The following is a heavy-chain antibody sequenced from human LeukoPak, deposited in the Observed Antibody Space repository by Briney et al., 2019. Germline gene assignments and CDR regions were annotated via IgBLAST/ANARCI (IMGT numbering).Heavy chain of an antibody. CDR1: GFTFSSYA. CDR3: AKHLYSVVGATIDYYYGMDV. D-gene: IGHD1-26*01. J-gene: IGHJ6*02. Sequence: GGSLRLSCAASGFTFSSYAMSWVRQAPGKGLEWVPAISGSGGSTYYADSVKGRFTISRDNSKNTLYLQMNSLRAEDTAVYYCAKHLYSVVGATIDYYYGMDVWGQGTTVTVSS. CDR2: ISGSGGST. V-gene: IGHV3-23*01.